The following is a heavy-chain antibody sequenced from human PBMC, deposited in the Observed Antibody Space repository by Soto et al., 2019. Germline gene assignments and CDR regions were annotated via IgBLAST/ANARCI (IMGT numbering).Heavy chain of an antibody. D-gene: IGHD1-7*01. CDR1: GFTFDDYA. J-gene: IGHJ2*01. V-gene: IGHV3-9*01. CDR2: ISWNSGSI. Sequence: EVQLVESGGGLVQPGRSLRLSCAASGFTFDDYAMHWVRQAPGKGLEWVSGISWNSGSIGYADSVQGRFTISRDNAKNSLYLQMNSLRAEDTALYYCAKDKELWGYFDLWGRGTLVTVSS. CDR3: AKDKELWGYFDL.